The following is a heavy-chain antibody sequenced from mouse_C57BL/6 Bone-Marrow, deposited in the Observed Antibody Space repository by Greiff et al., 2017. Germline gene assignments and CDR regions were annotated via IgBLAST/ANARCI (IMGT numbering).Heavy chain of an antibody. CDR1: GFNIKDDY. Sequence: EVQLQQSGAELVRPGASVKLSCTASGFNIKDDYMHWVKQRPEQGLEWIGRIDPEHGDTEYASKFQGKATITADTSSNTAYLQRSSLTAEDTAVYYCATGEDSNDGYWGQGTTLTVSA. V-gene: IGHV14-4*01. CDR2: IDPEHGDT. J-gene: IGHJ2*01. CDR3: ATGEDSNDGY. D-gene: IGHD2-12*01.